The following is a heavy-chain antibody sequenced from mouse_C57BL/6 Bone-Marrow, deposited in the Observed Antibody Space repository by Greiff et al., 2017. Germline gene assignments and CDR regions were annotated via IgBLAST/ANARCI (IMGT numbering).Heavy chain of an antibody. Sequence: VQLVESGPGLVQPSPSLSITCTASGFSLTSYGVHWVRQSPGKGLEWLGVIWRGGSRDNNAALMTSLSITKDNSKSQVFFKMNSLRADDTAIYYCANSGSSSWYFDVWGTGTTVTVSS. D-gene: IGHD1-1*01. J-gene: IGHJ1*03. V-gene: IGHV2-5*01. CDR1: GFSLTSYG. CDR2: IWRGGSR. CDR3: ANSGSSSWYFDV.